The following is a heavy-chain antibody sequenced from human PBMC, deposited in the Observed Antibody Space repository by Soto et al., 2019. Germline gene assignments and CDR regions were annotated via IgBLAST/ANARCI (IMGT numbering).Heavy chain of an antibody. CDR1: GYTFTGYY. V-gene: IGHV1-2*02. J-gene: IGHJ4*02. Sequence: QVQLVQSGAEVKKPGASVKVSCKASGYTFTGYYMHWVRQAPGQWLEWMGWINPNSGGTNYAQKFQGRVTMTRDTSISTAYMELSRLRSDETAVYYCARVLVAGGIRGVDYWGQGTRGTVSS. CDR3: ARVLVAGGIRGVDY. D-gene: IGHD2-15*01. CDR2: INPNSGGT.